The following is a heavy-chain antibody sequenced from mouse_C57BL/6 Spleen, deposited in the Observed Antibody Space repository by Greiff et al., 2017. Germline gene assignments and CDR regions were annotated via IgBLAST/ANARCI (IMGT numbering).Heavy chain of an antibody. J-gene: IGHJ3*01. V-gene: IGHV1-9*01. D-gene: IGHD1-1*01. CDR2: ILPGSGST. CDR3: ARGGHYYGSSPWFAY. Sequence: QVQLQQSGAELMKPGASVKLSCTATGYTFTGYWIEWVKQRPGHGLEWIGEILPGSGSTNYNEKFKGKATFTADTSSNTAYMQLSSLTTEDSAIYYCARGGHYYGSSPWFAYWGQGTLVTVSA. CDR1: GYTFTGYW.